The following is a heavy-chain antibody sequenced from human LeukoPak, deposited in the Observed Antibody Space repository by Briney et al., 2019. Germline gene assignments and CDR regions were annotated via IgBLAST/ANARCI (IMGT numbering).Heavy chain of an antibody. D-gene: IGHD1-26*01. CDR2: ISAYNGNT. CDR1: GYTFSTYG. Sequence: ASVKVSCKASGYTFSTYGITWVRQAPGQGLEWMGWISAYNGNTNYAQKLQGRVTMTTDTSTSTAYMELRSLRSADTAVYYCATLVGGTSGWFDPWGQGTLVTVSS. V-gene: IGHV1-18*01. J-gene: IGHJ5*02. CDR3: ATLVGGTSGWFDP.